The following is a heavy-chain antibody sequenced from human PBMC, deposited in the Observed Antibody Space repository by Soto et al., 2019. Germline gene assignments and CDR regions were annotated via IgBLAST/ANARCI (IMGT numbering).Heavy chain of an antibody. Sequence: ASVKVSCKASGYTFTSYDISWVLQATGQGPEWMGWMNPNSGNTDTAQKFQGRVTMTRTTSITTAYMELSSLSSEDTAVYFCARAPNYYDSSVAFDIWGQGTMVTVSS. V-gene: IGHV1-8*01. J-gene: IGHJ3*02. CDR2: MNPNSGNT. D-gene: IGHD3-22*01. CDR3: ARAPNYYDSSVAFDI. CDR1: GYTFTSYD.